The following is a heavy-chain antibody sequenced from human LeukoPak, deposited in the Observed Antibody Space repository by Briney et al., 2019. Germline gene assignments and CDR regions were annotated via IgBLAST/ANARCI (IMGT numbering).Heavy chain of an antibody. CDR3: ARVVVVVAATPRKYYFDY. D-gene: IGHD2-15*01. Sequence: PGGSLRLSCAASGFTFSSYAMTWVRQAPGKGLEWVSVLHSGSDTYYADSVKGRFTISRDNSQNTLYLQMNSLRAEDTAVYYCARVVVVVAATPRKYYFDYWGQGTLVTVSS. J-gene: IGHJ4*02. V-gene: IGHV3-53*01. CDR2: LHSGSDT. CDR1: GFTFSSYA.